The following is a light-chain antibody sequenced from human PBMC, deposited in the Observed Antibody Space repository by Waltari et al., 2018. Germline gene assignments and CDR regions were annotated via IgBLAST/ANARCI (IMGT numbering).Light chain of an antibody. CDR3: LQDYNSWT. Sequence: AIQMTQSPSSLSASVGDRVTITCRANQDIRNDLAWYQQKPGKAPNLLIYSASNLQSGVPSRFSGGGIGTDFTLTISGLQAEDFATYYCLQDYNSWTFGQGTKVEI. V-gene: IGKV1-6*02. CDR1: QDIRND. J-gene: IGKJ1*01. CDR2: SAS.